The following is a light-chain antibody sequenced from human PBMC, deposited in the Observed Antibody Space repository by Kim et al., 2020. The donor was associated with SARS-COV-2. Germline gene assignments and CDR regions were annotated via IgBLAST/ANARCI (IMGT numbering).Light chain of an antibody. CDR3: LLSYSDSRV. V-gene: IGLV7-46*01. J-gene: IGLJ2*01. CDR1: TGAVTSGHF. Sequence: PGGTVTLPCDSSTGAVTSGHFPYWFKQTPGQAPRTLIYDPGHRHSWTPARFSGSLLGGKAALTLSAAQPEDEADYYCLLSYSDSRVFGGGTQLTVL. CDR2: DPG.